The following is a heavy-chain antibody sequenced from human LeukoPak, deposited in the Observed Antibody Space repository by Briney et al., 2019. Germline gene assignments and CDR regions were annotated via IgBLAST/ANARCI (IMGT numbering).Heavy chain of an antibody. Sequence: PSGTLSLTCAVSGGSISGSISSSDWWSWVRQSPGKGLEWIGEISLGGARNYNPSLQSRVTMSLDKSKSQFSLSLTSVTAADTAVYYCARDRIEWGRDGYNGFGDIWGQGTMVTVSS. V-gene: IGHV4-4*02. D-gene: IGHD5-24*01. J-gene: IGHJ3*02. CDR1: GGSISGSISSSDW. CDR3: ARDRIEWGRDGYNGFGDI. CDR2: ISLGGAR.